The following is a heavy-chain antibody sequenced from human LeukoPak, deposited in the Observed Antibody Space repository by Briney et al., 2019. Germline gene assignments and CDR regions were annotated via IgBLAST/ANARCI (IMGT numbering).Heavy chain of an antibody. D-gene: IGHD1-26*01. CDR2: LYYNGST. CDR3: ARVPSGLTIDH. J-gene: IGHJ4*02. V-gene: IGHV4-39*07. CDR1: GGSISTSSYY. Sequence: SETLSLTCTVSGGSISTSSYYWGWIRQPPGKGLEWIGTLYYNGSTYYNPSLKSRVTLSVARSRNQFSLKLSSVTAADTAIYFCARVPSGLTIDHWGQGTLVTVSS.